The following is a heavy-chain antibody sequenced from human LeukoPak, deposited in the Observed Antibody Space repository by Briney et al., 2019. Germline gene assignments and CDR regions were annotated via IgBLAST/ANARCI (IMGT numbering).Heavy chain of an antibody. CDR1: GFTFSSYS. CDR2: ISSSSSYI. Sequence: GGSLRLSCAASGFTFSSYSMNWVRQAPGKGLEWVSSISSSSSYIYYADSVKGRFTISRDNAKSSLYLQMNSLRAEDTAVYYCARDLGQYYDTSDNWFDPWGQGTLVTVSS. CDR3: ARDLGQYYDTSDNWFDP. V-gene: IGHV3-21*01. D-gene: IGHD3-22*01. J-gene: IGHJ5*02.